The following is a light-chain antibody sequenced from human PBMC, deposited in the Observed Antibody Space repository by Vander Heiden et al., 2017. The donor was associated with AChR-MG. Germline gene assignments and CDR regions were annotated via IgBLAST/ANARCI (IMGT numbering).Light chain of an antibody. CDR3: NSRDSSGNHLAV. V-gene: IGLV3-19*01. CDR1: SLRSYY. J-gene: IGLJ2*01. CDR2: GKN. Sequence: SSELTQDPAVSVALGQTVRITCQRDSLRSYYASWYQQKPGQAPVLVIYGKNNRPSGIPDRFSGSSSGNTASLTITGAQAEDEADYYCNSRDSSGNHLAVFGGGTKLTVL.